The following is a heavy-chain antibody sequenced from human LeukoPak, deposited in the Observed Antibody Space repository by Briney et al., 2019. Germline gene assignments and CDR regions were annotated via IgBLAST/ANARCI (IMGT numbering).Heavy chain of an antibody. Sequence: SQTLSLTCAVSGGSISSGGYSWSWIRQPPGKGLEWIGYIYHSGSTYYNPSLKSRVTISVDRSKNQFSLKLSSVTAADTAVYYCARGGEIRWLVRPDAFDIWGQGTMVTVSS. V-gene: IGHV4-30-2*01. CDR1: GGSISSGGYS. CDR3: ARGGEIRWLVRPDAFDI. J-gene: IGHJ3*02. D-gene: IGHD6-19*01. CDR2: IYHSGST.